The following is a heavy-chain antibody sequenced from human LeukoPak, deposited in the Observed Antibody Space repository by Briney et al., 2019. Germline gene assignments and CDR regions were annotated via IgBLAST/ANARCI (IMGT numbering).Heavy chain of an antibody. CDR2: VTGSGGST. V-gene: IGHV3-23*01. D-gene: IGHD1-26*01. Sequence: PGGSLRLSCAASGFTFSSYALSWVRQAPGKGLEWVSGVTGSGGSTYYADSVKGRFTISRDNSKNALYLQMNSLRAEDTAVYYCAKPGGLVGPKGGAFDIRGQGTMVTVSS. CDR3: AKPGGLVGPKGGAFDI. J-gene: IGHJ3*02. CDR1: GFTFSSYA.